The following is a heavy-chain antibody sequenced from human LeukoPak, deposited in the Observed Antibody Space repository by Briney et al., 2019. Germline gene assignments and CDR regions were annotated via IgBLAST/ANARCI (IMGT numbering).Heavy chain of an antibody. D-gene: IGHD2-21*02. V-gene: IGHV3-30-3*01. Sequence: GGSLRLSCAASGFTFSNYFMHWVRQAPGKGLEWVADIASDGSHTFYVESVKGRFTVSRDNSKNTLYLQMNSLGPEDTAVYFCARERQDTVIHSGAFDIWGQGTMVTVSS. CDR1: GFTFSNYF. CDR3: ARERQDTVIHSGAFDI. J-gene: IGHJ3*02. CDR2: IASDGSHT.